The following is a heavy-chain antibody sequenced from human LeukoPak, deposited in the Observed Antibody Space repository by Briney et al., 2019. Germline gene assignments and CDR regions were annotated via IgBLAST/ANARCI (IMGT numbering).Heavy chain of an antibody. CDR2: ISAYNGNT. CDR1: VYTFTSYG. CDR3: ARDLEAGTTNFDY. V-gene: IGHV1-18*04. Sequence: GASVKVSCKACVYTFTSYGLSWVRPAPGQGLECMGWISAYNGNTNYAQKLQGRVTMTADTSTTTAYMEPRSLRSDDTAVYYCARDLEAGTTNFDYWGQGTLVTVSS. J-gene: IGHJ4*02. D-gene: IGHD1-1*01.